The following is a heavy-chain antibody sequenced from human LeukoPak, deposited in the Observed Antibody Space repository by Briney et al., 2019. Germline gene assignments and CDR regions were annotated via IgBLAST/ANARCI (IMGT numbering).Heavy chain of an antibody. D-gene: IGHD2-15*01. Sequence: SVKVSCKASGGTFSSHAISWVRQAPGQGLEWTGEIIPIFGTANYAQKFQGRVTITTDESTSTAYMELSSLRSEDTAVYYCARDSYCNGGSCLDYWGQGTLVTVSS. CDR1: GGTFSSHA. CDR2: IIPIFGTA. J-gene: IGHJ4*02. V-gene: IGHV1-69*05. CDR3: ARDSYCNGGSCLDY.